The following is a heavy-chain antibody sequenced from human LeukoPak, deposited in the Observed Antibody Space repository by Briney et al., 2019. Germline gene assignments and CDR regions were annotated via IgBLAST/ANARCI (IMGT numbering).Heavy chain of an antibody. CDR3: ARGKDYYDSSGYFYEK. D-gene: IGHD3-22*01. CDR1: GGSISNYY. V-gene: IGHV4-59*01. CDR2: IYYTGST. J-gene: IGHJ4*02. Sequence: SETLSLTCTVSGGSISNYYWNWIRQPPGKGLECIGYIYYTGSTNYNPSLKSRVTISVDTSKNQFSLRLSSVTAADTAVYYCARGKDYYDSSGYFYEKWGQGTLVTVSS.